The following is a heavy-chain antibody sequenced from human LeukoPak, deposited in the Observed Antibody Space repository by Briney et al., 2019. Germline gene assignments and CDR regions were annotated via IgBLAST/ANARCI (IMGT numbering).Heavy chain of an antibody. Sequence: GGSLRLSCAASGFTFSSYAMSWVRQAPGKGLEWVSAISGSGGSTYYADSVKGRFTISRDNSKNTLYLQMNSLRAEDTAVYYCAKVLPETPTYYDFWSGFDYWGQGTLVTVSS. V-gene: IGHV3-23*01. D-gene: IGHD3-3*01. CDR2: ISGSGGST. CDR3: AKVLPETPTYYDFWSGFDY. J-gene: IGHJ4*02. CDR1: GFTFSSYA.